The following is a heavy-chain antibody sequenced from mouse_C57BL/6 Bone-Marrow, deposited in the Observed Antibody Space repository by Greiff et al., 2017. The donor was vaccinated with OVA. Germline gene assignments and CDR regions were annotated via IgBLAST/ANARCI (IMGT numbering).Heavy chain of an antibody. J-gene: IGHJ2*01. V-gene: IGHV14-2*01. Sequence: VHVKQSGAELVKPGASVKLSCTASGFNIKDYYMHWVQQRTEQGLEWLGRIDPEDGETKYAPHFPSPATITADTSSNAAYLQLSSLTSEDTAVYYGAIYYGNYVNYWGQGTTLTVSS. D-gene: IGHD2-1*01. CDR1: GFNIKDYY. CDR2: IDPEDGET. CDR3: AIYYGNYVNY.